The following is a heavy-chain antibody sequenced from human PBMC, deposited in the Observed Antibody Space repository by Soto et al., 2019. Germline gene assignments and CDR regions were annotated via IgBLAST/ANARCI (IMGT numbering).Heavy chain of an antibody. CDR2: VYYDGSDK. D-gene: IGHD6-6*01. CDR3: AKDRSSSLDAMDV. V-gene: IGHV3-33*06. J-gene: IGHJ6*02. CDR1: GFTFSRYG. Sequence: GGSLRLSCAASGFTFSRYGMHWVRQAPGKGLEWVAVVYYDGSDKYYADSVKGRFTISRDNSKNTLYLQVSSLRAEDTAVYYCAKDRSSSLDAMDVWGQGTTVTVSS.